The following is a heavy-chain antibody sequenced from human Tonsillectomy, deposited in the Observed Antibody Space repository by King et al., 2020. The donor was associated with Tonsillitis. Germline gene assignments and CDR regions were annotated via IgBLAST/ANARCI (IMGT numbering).Heavy chain of an antibody. D-gene: IGHD4-17*01. Sequence: QLVQSGGGVVQPGRSLTLSCAASGFTFSNYEIHWVRQAPGKGLEWVAVISKDGFNTYFADSIKGRFTISRDNSKNTVDLQMNSLRVEDTAVYYCTRAGGDYFLGYWGRGTLVTVSS. J-gene: IGHJ4*02. CDR1: GFTFSNYE. CDR2: ISKDGFNT. CDR3: TRAGGDYFLGY. V-gene: IGHV3-30*03.